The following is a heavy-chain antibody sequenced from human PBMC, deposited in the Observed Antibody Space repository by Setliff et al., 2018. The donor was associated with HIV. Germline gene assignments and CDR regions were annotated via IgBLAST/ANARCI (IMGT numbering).Heavy chain of an antibody. CDR3: ARYWGDGDY. J-gene: IGHJ4*02. D-gene: IGHD2-21*01. CDR2: INPKSDGT. CDR1: GYTFTSYG. V-gene: IGHV1-2*02. Sequence: ASVKVSCKASGYTFTSYGISWVRQAPGQGLEWMGWINPKSDGTNYAQKFQGRVTMTRDTSISTVYMELSRLRSDDTAVYYCARYWGDGDYWGQGTLVTVSS.